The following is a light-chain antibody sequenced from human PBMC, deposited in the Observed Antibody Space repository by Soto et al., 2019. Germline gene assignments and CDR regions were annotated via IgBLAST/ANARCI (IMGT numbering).Light chain of an antibody. CDR2: GAS. CDR1: QSVSNSY. V-gene: IGKV3-20*01. J-gene: IGKJ2*01. Sequence: EIVLTQSPGTVSLSPGERATLSCRASQSVSNSYLAWYQQKPGQAPRLLIYGASSRATGIPDRFSGSGSGTDFTFTISRLEPEDFAVYYCQQYGTSPYTFGQGTKLEIQ. CDR3: QQYGTSPYT.